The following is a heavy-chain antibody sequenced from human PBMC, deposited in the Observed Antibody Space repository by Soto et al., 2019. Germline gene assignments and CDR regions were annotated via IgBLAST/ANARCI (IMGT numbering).Heavy chain of an antibody. D-gene: IGHD1-7*01. CDR2: ISANGQGT. CDR3: AKDRNYPRDQFHY. J-gene: IGHJ4*02. Sequence: GGSLRLSCAASGFTFSTYALSWVRQAPGKGLEWVSAISANGQGTYYADSVRGRFTISRDNSKNTIFLHMDSLRAEDTAVYYCAKDRNYPRDQFHYWGQGTLVTVSS. CDR1: GFTFSTYA. V-gene: IGHV3-23*01.